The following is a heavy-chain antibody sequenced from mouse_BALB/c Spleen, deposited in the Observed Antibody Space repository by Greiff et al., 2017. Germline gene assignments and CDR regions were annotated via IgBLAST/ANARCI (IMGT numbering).Heavy chain of an antibody. Sequence: EVKLQESGGGLVQPGGSLKLSCAASGFTFSSYTMSWVRQTPEKRLEWVAYISNGGGSTYYPGTVKGRITISRDNAKNTLYLQMSSLNSEDTAMYYRARHKNPYWYFDVWGAGTTVTVSS. J-gene: IGHJ1*01. V-gene: IGHV5-12-2*01. CDR1: GFTFSSYT. CDR2: ISNGGGST. CDR3: ARHKNPYWYFDV.